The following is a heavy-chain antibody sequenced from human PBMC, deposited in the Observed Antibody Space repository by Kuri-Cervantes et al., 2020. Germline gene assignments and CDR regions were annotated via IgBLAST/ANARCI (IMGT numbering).Heavy chain of an antibody. Sequence: GESLKISCAASGFSFSDYYMSWIRQAPGKGLEWVSYISSSGSTIYDADSVKGRFTISRDNAKNSLYLQMNSLRAEDTAVYYCARDSGKGGFDYWGQGTLVTVSS. D-gene: IGHD3-16*01. V-gene: IGHV3-11*04. J-gene: IGHJ4*02. CDR2: ISSSGSTI. CDR3: ARDSGKGGFDY. CDR1: GFSFSDYY.